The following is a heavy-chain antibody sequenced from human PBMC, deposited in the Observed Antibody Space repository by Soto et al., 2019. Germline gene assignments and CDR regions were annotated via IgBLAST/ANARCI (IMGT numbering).Heavy chain of an antibody. Sequence: SETLSLTCTVSGGSISSYYWSWIRQPPGKGLEWIGYIYYSGSTNYNPSLKSRVTISVDTSKNQFSLKLSSVTAADTAVYYCASSLEPIDAWFDPWGQGTLVTVSS. V-gene: IGHV4-59*12. CDR1: GGSISSYY. J-gene: IGHJ5*02. CDR3: ASSLEPIDAWFDP. CDR2: IYYSGST.